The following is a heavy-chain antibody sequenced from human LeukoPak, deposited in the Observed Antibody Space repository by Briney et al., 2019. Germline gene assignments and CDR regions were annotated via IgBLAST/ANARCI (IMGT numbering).Heavy chain of an antibody. Sequence: SETLSLTCTVSGGSISSGNYYWSWIRQPPGKGLEWIGYIYHSGSTYYNPSLKSRVTMSVDRSKNQFSLNLTSVTAADTAVYYCARWARGDGDFDYWGQGTRVTVSS. V-gene: IGHV4-30-2*01. D-gene: IGHD3-10*01. J-gene: IGHJ4*02. CDR1: GGSISSGNYY. CDR3: ARWARGDGDFDY. CDR2: IYHSGST.